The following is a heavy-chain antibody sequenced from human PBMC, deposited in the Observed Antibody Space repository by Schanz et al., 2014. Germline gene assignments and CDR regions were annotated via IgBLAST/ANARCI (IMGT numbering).Heavy chain of an antibody. J-gene: IGHJ5*02. CDR1: GYTFTDYG. D-gene: IGHD4-17*01. CDR2: IIPILGIA. Sequence: QVQVVQSGAEVKKPGASVKVSCKASGYTFTDYGVIWVRQAPGQGLEWMGRIIPILGIANYAQKFQGRVTITADKSTTTAYMELNSLNSDDTAVYYCATLDYADSVSWGQGTLVTVSS. V-gene: IGHV1-69*04. CDR3: ATLDYADSVS.